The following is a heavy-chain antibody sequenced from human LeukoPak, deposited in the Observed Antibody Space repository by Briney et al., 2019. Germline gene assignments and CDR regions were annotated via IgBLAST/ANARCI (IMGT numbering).Heavy chain of an antibody. D-gene: IGHD6-13*01. CDR1: GGSISSGGYY. V-gene: IGHV4-31*03. CDR3: ARAAAAGTDY. CDR2: IYYSGST. Sequence: PSQTLSLTCTVSGGSISSGGYYWSWLRQHPGKGLEWIGYIYYSGSTYYNPSLKSRVTISVDTSKNQFSLKLSSVTAADTAVYYCARAAAAGTDYWGQGTLVTVSS. J-gene: IGHJ4*02.